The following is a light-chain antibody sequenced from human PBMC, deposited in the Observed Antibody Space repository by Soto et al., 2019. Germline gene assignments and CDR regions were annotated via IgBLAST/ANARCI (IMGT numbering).Light chain of an antibody. CDR1: RSINFW. J-gene: IGKJ1*01. V-gene: IGKV1-5*01. CDR3: LQHYSYPWT. Sequence: DIQMTQSPSTLSASVGDRVTITCRAGRSINFWLAWYQLKPGKAPKRLIYDASNLQSGVPSRFSGSGSGTELTITISSLQPEDFETYSCLQHYSYPWTFGQGTKVDIK. CDR2: DAS.